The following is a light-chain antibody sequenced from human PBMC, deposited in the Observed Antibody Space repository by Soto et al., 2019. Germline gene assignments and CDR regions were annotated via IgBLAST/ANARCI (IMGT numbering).Light chain of an antibody. CDR3: QLRYSTPH. V-gene: IGKV1-39*01. CDR1: QSSSSY. Sequence: DIQMTQSPSSLSASVGDIVTITCRAIQSSSSYLNLYQQKPGKAPKLLSYAESILRSGVPSRFSGSGYGTDFTLTISSLQPEDFATYYCQLRYSTPHFGPGTKLETK. J-gene: IGKJ2*01. CDR2: AES.